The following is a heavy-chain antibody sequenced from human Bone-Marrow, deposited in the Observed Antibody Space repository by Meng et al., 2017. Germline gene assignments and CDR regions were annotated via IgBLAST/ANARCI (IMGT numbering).Heavy chain of an antibody. J-gene: IGHJ4*02. V-gene: IGHV4-39*01. CDR3: ARLSSGWYVSVFDN. CDR2: IYYSGST. Sequence: QVHLQESGPGLVKPSETLSPTCRVSGGSITSTTYYWGWIRQPPGKGLEWIGSIYYSGSTHYSSSLKSRVTMSVDTSKNQFSLRLSTMTAADTAVYYCARLSSGWYVSVFDNWGQGILVTVSS. D-gene: IGHD6-19*01. CDR1: GGSITSTTYY.